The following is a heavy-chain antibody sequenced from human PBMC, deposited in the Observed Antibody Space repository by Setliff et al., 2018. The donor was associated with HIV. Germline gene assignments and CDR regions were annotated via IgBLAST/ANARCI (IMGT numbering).Heavy chain of an antibody. CDR2: IYHSGST. J-gene: IGHJ4*02. V-gene: IGHV4-38-2*01. CDR3: ARRRDFDY. CDR1: GYSISSGYY. Sequence: SETLSLTCAVSGYSISSGYYWGWIRQPPGKGLEWIGSIYHSGSTYYNPSLKSRVTISVDTSENQFSLKLSSVTAADTAVYYCARRRDFDYWGQGTLVTVSS.